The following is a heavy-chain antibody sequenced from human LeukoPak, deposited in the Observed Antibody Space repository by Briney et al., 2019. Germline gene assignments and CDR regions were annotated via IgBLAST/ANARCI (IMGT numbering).Heavy chain of an antibody. CDR3: ARSQEMATIPFEY. CDR1: GFTVSSNY. D-gene: IGHD5-24*01. V-gene: IGHV3-53*01. CDR2: FYSGGST. Sequence: GGSLRLSCVVSGFTVSSNYMSWVRQAPGKGLEWGSVFYSGGSTYYADSVRGRFTISRDNSKNTLYLQMNSLRAEDTAVYYCARSQEMATIPFEYWGQGTLVTVSS. J-gene: IGHJ4*02.